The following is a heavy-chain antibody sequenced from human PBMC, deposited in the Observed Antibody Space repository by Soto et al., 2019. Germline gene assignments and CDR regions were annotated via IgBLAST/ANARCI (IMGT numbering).Heavy chain of an antibody. CDR1: GGTFSSYA. V-gene: IGHV1-69*01. D-gene: IGHD4-4*01. Sequence: QVQLVQSGAEVKKPGSSVKVSCKASGGTFSSYAISWVRQAPGQGLEWMGGIIPIFGTANYAQKFQGRVTIPADEYTSTAYMELSSLRSEDTAVYYCARARGGYSNHKPYYFDYWGQGTLVTVSS. J-gene: IGHJ4*02. CDR2: IIPIFGTA. CDR3: ARARGGYSNHKPYYFDY.